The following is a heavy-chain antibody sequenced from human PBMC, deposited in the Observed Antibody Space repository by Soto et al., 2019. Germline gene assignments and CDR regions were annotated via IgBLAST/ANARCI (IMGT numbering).Heavy chain of an antibody. CDR2: INAGNGNT. V-gene: IGHV1-3*01. D-gene: IGHD2-15*01. CDR1: GYTFTSYA. Sequence: QVQLVQSGAEVKKPGASVKVSCKASGYTFTSYAMHWVRQAPGQRLEWMGWINAGNGNTKYSQKFQGRVTITRDTSASTAYMELSSLRSEDTAVYYCARVVGYCSGGSCFLPFDYWGQGTLVTVS. J-gene: IGHJ4*02. CDR3: ARVVGYCSGGSCFLPFDY.